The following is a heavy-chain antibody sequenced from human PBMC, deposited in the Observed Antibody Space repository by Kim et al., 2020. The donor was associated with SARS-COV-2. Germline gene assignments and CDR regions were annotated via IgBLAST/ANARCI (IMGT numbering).Heavy chain of an antibody. CDR1: GYSFTTYG. J-gene: IGHJ3*02. CDR3: ARDPSYYESTGFVLQSGFDI. D-gene: IGHD3-22*01. Sequence: ASVKVSCKASGYSFTTYGISWVRQAPGQGLEWMGWVSPYTANTNYAKNFQGRVTMTTDTSTATASMELRSLRSDDTAVYFCARDPSYYESTGFVLQSGFDIWGQGTMVTISS. CDR2: VSPYTANT. V-gene: IGHV1-18*01.